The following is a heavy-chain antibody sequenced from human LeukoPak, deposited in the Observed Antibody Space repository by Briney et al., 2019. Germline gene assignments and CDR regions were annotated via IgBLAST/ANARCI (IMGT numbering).Heavy chain of an antibody. V-gene: IGHV3-7*01. CDR3: ARRDHGDYGEEY. CDR2: IKQDGSEK. CDR1: GLSFGDYT. J-gene: IGHJ4*02. Sequence: GGSLRLSCEASGLSFGDYTMHWVRQPPGKGLEWVANIKQDGSEKYYVDSVKGRFTISRDNAKNSLSLQMNSLRAEDTAVYYCARRDHGDYGEEYWGQGTLVTVSS. D-gene: IGHD4-17*01.